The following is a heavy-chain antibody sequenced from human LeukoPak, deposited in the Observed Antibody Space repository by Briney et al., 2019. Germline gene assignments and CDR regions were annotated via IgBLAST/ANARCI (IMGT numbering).Heavy chain of an antibody. J-gene: IGHJ6*02. CDR1: GFTFSSYS. CDR3: ARDHLPPGDSSGYYYYYYGMDV. Sequence: GGSLRLSCAASGFTFSSYSMNWVRQAPGKGLEWVSSISSSSSYIYYADSVKGRFTISRDNAKNSLYLQMNSLRAEDTAVYYCARDHLPPGDSSGYYYYYYGMDVWGQGTTVTVSS. CDR2: ISSSSSYI. D-gene: IGHD3-22*01. V-gene: IGHV3-21*01.